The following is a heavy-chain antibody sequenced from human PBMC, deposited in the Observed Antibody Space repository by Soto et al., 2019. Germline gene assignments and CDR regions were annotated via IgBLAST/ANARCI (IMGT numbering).Heavy chain of an antibody. CDR1: GFTFSDHY. CDR3: ARPPYDSSGYYPN. V-gene: IGHV3-72*01. CDR2: TRNKANSYTT. Sequence: GGSLRLSCAASGFTFSDHYMDWVRQTPGKGLEWVGRTRNKANSYTTEYAASVKGRFTISRDDSKNSLYLQMNSLKTEDTAVYSCARPPYDSSGYYPNWGQGTLVTVSS. D-gene: IGHD3-22*01. J-gene: IGHJ4*02.